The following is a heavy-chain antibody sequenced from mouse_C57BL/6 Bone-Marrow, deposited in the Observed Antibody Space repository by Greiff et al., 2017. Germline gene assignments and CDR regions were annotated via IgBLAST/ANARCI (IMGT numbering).Heavy chain of an antibody. CDR2: IYPRSGNT. J-gene: IGHJ3*01. Sequence: VQLQQSGAELARPGASVKLSCKASGYTFTSYGISWVKQRTGQGLEWIGEIYPRSGNTYYNEKFKGKATLTADKSSSTAYMELRSLTSEASAVYFCARGGGSSWFAYWGQGTLVTVSA. D-gene: IGHD1-1*02. CDR1: GYTFTSYG. CDR3: ARGGGSSWFAY. V-gene: IGHV1-81*01.